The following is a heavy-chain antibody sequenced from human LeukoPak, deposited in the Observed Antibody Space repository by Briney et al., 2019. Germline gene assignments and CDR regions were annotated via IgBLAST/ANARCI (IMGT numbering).Heavy chain of an antibody. D-gene: IGHD3-10*01. CDR2: IYYSGST. CDR1: GGSISSYY. Sequence: PSETLSLTCTVSGGSISSYYWSWIRQPPGKGLEWIGYIYYSGSTDYNPSLKSRVTISVDTSKNQFSLKLSSVTAADTAVYYCARHAGIWFGPNWFDPWGQGTLVTVSS. CDR3: ARHAGIWFGPNWFDP. J-gene: IGHJ5*02. V-gene: IGHV4-59*08.